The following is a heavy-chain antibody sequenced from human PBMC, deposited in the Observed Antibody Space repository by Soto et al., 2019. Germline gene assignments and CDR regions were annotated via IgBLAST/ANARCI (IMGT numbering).Heavy chain of an antibody. CDR2: ISAYNGNT. V-gene: IGHV1-18*01. CDR3: ARTWSSGWQPNWFDP. J-gene: IGHJ5*02. CDR1: GYTFTSYG. Sequence: QVPLVQSGAEVKKPGASVKVSCKASGYTFTSYGITWVRQAPGRGLEWMGWISAYNGNTNYAQKLQGRVTMTTDTSTRTAYMELRSLRSDDTAVYYCARTWSSGWQPNWFDPWGQGTLVTVSS. D-gene: IGHD6-19*01.